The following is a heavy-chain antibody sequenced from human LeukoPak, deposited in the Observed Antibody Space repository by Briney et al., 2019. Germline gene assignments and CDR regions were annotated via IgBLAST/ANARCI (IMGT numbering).Heavy chain of an antibody. Sequence: PGGSLRLSCAASGFTFSSYAMSWVRQAPGEGLEWVSAISGSGGSTYYADSVKGRFTISRDNSKNTLYLQMNSLRAEDTAVYYCAKGGDILTGYHFDYWGQGTLVTVSS. D-gene: IGHD3-9*01. J-gene: IGHJ4*02. V-gene: IGHV3-23*01. CDR3: AKGGDILTGYHFDY. CDR2: ISGSGGST. CDR1: GFTFSSYA.